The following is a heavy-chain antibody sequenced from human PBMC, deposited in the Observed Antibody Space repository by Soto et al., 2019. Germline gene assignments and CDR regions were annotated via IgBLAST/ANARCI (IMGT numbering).Heavy chain of an antibody. D-gene: IGHD3-16*01. V-gene: IGHV1-18*01. CDR1: GYIFVNYG. Sequence: QVQLVQSGDEMKKPGASVRVSCKASGYIFVNYGIVWVRQAPGQGLEWMGWISAYTGDTHSASKVQGRLTMTTDTSTSTAYMDLGSLKSDDTAVYYCAMVDNYVTPTPQDVWGQGTTVTVSS. J-gene: IGHJ6*02. CDR3: AMVDNYVTPTPQDV. CDR2: ISAYTGDT.